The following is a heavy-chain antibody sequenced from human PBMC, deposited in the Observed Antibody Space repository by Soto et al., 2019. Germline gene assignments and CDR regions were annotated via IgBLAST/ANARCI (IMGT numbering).Heavy chain of an antibody. Sequence: PSETLSLTCTVSGGSISSYYWSWIRQPPGKGLEWIGYIYYSGSTNYNPSLKSRVTISVDTSKNQFSLKLSSVTAADTAVYYCARGSMAAAGKNWFDPWGQGTLVTV. CDR3: ARGSMAAAGKNWFDP. D-gene: IGHD6-13*01. V-gene: IGHV4-59*01. J-gene: IGHJ5*02. CDR1: GGSISSYY. CDR2: IYYSGST.